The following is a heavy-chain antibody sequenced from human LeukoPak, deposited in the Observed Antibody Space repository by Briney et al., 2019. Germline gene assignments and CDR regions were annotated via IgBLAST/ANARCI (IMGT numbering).Heavy chain of an antibody. CDR2: IIPIFGTA. J-gene: IGHJ4*02. CDR3: ARGTAAAGSFDY. V-gene: IGHV1-69*13. Sequence: SVKVSCKASGGTFSSYAISWVRQAPGQGLEWMGGIIPIFGTANYAQKFQGRVTITADESTSTAYMEPSSLRSEDTAVYYCARGTAAAGSFDYWGQGTLVTVSS. CDR1: GGTFSSYA. D-gene: IGHD6-13*01.